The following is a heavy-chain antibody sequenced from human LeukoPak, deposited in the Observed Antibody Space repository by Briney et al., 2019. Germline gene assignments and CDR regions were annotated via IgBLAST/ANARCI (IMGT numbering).Heavy chain of an antibody. CDR3: AREQSWGSYRYTVDY. V-gene: IGHV4-31*03. D-gene: IGHD3-16*02. CDR2: IYYSGST. Sequence: PSQTLSLTCTVSSGSISSGGHYWSGIRRHPGKGLEWIGYIYYSGSTYYNPSLKSRVTISVDTSKNQFSLKLSSVTAADTAVYYCAREQSWGSYRYTVDYWGQGTQVTVSS. CDR1: SGSISSGGHY. J-gene: IGHJ4*02.